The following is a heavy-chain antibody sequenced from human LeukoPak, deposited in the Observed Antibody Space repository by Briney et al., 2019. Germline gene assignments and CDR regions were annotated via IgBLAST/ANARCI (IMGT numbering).Heavy chain of an antibody. CDR2: IYHSGST. D-gene: IGHD3-10*01. V-gene: IGHV4-38-2*02. CDR1: GYSISSGYY. J-gene: IGHJ1*01. Sequence: SETLSLTCTVSGYSISSGYYWGWIRQPPGKGLEWIGSIYHSGSTYYNPSLKSRVTISVDTSKNQFSLKLSSVTAADTAVYYCARVRESYGSGTNFQHWGQGTLVTVSS. CDR3: ARVRESYGSGTNFQH.